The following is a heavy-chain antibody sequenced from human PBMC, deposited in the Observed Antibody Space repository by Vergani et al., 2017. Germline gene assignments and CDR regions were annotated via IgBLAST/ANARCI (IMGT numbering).Heavy chain of an antibody. J-gene: IGHJ4*02. CDR2: INHSGST. CDR1: GGSFSGYY. V-gene: IGHV4-34*01. CDR3: ASLVGWELLNY. Sequence: QVQLQESGPGLVKPSETLSLTCAVYGGSFSGYYWSWIRQPPGKGLEWIGEINHSGSTNYNPSLKSRVTISVDTSKNQFSLKLSSVTAADTAVYYCASLVGWELLNYWGQGTLVTVSS. D-gene: IGHD1-26*01.